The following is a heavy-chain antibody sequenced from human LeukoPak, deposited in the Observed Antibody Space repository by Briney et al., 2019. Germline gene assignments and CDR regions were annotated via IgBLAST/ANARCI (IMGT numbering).Heavy chain of an antibody. Sequence: SETLSLTCAVYGGSFSGYYWSWIRQPPGKGLEWIGEINHSGSTNYNPSLKSRVTISVDTSKDQFSLNLSSETAADTAVYYCARREGDTSMVRSFDYWGQGTLVTVSS. CDR1: GGSFSGYY. CDR2: INHSGST. V-gene: IGHV4-34*01. CDR3: ARREGDTSMVRSFDY. J-gene: IGHJ4*02. D-gene: IGHD5-18*01.